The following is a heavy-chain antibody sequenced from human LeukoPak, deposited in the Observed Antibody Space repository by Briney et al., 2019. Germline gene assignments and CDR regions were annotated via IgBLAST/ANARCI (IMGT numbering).Heavy chain of an antibody. CDR3: ARTLPTITAVSLPDSIGDAFDI. J-gene: IGHJ3*02. CDR2: ISSSSSTI. D-gene: IGHD5-12*01. V-gene: IGHV3-48*01. CDR1: GFTFSSYS. Sequence: GGSLRLSCAASGFTFSSYSMNWVRQAPGKGLEWVSYISSSSSTIYYADSVKGRFIISRDNAKNSLYLQMNSLRAEDTAVYYCARTLPTITAVSLPDSIGDAFDIWGQGTMVTVSS.